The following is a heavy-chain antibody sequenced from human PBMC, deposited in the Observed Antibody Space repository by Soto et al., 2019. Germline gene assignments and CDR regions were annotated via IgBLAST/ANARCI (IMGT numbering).Heavy chain of an antibody. CDR3: ARENTIFGVVSLYFDY. D-gene: IGHD3-3*01. J-gene: IGHJ4*02. CDR1: GGSIGSGDYS. Sequence: QVQLQESGPGLVEPSQTLSLTCTVSGGSIGSGDYSWNWIRRPPGKGREWIGHIYFSGSTYYNPSLKSRVSMSIDTSKHQFSLKLTSVTAADTAVYYCARENTIFGVVSLYFDYWGRGSLVTVS. V-gene: IGHV4-30-4*01. CDR2: IYFSGST.